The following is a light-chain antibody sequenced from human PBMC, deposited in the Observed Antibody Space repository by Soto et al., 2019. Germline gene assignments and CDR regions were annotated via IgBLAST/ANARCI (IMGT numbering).Light chain of an antibody. V-gene: IGKV1-33*01. J-gene: IGKJ1*01. CDR1: QDISKY. CDR2: DAS. CDR3: QQYNSYSRT. Sequence: DIQMSQSPSSLSASVGDRVTITCQASQDISKYLSWYQQKPGKAPKVMISDASNLQSGVPSRFSGSGSGTEFTLTISSLQPDDVATYYCQQYNSYSRTLGQGTKVDI.